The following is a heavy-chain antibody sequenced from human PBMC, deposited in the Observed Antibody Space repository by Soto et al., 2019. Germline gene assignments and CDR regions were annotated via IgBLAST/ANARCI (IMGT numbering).Heavy chain of an antibody. V-gene: IGHV1-18*01. CDR1: GYTFTSYG. CDR2: ISAYNGNT. J-gene: IGHJ4*02. D-gene: IGHD4-17*01. CDR3: ARVGPPSDYGDYGGGIDY. Sequence: GASVKVSCKASGYTFTSYGISWVRQAPGQGLEWMGWISAYNGNTNYAQKLQGRVTMTTDTSTSTAYMELRSLRSDDTAVYYCARVGPPSDYGDYGGGIDYWGQGTLVTVSS.